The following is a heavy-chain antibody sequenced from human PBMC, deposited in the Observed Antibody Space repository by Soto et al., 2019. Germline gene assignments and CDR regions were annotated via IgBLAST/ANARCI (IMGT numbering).Heavy chain of an antibody. CDR3: ARDVDTAMAYFDY. D-gene: IGHD5-18*01. V-gene: IGHV1-69*06. CDR1: GGTFSSYA. Sequence: SVKVSGKASGGTFSSYAISWVRQAPGQGLEWMGGIIPIFGTANYAQKFQGRVTITADKSTSTAYMELSSLRSEDTAVYYCARDVDTAMAYFDYWGQGTMVTVSS. J-gene: IGHJ4*02. CDR2: IIPIFGTA.